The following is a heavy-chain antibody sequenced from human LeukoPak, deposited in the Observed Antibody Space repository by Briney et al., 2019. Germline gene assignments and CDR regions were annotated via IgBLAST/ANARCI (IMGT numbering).Heavy chain of an antibody. V-gene: IGHV3-64*04. J-gene: IGHJ4*02. D-gene: IGHD1-7*01. CDR3: ANGGNYRPLDY. CDR2: ISYDGGST. Sequence: GGSLRLSCSASGFTLSDNAMHWVRQAPGKRLEFVSSISYDGGSTYYVDSVKGRFTISRDSSKNTLYLQMNSLRAEDTAVYYCANGGNYRPLDYWGQGTLVTVSS. CDR1: GFTLSDNA.